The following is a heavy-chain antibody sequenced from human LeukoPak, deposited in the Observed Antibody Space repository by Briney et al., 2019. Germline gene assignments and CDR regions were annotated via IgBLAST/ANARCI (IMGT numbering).Heavy chain of an antibody. D-gene: IGHD5/OR15-5a*01. J-gene: IGHJ4*02. CDR1: GFTFSSYA. CDR3: AIYDRAPACFDY. V-gene: IGHV3-23*01. Sequence: SGGSLRLSRAASGFTFSSYAMSWVRQAPGKGLEWVSAISGSGGSTYYADSVKGRFTISRDNSKNTLYLQMNSLRAEDTAVYYCAIYDRAPACFDYWGQGTLVTVSS. CDR2: ISGSGGST.